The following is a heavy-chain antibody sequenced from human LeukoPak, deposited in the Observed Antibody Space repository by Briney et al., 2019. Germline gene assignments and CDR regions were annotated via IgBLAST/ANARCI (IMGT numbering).Heavy chain of an antibody. CDR1: GGSISSSY. CDR3: ARDAVGATRRDYFDY. J-gene: IGHJ4*02. Sequence: SETLSLTCTVSGGSISSSYWSWIRQPPGKGLEWIGYIYYSGSTNYNPSLKSRVTMSVDTSKNQFSLKLSSVTAADTAVYYCARDAVGATRRDYFDYWGQGTLVTVS. CDR2: IYYSGST. D-gene: IGHD1-26*01. V-gene: IGHV4-59*01.